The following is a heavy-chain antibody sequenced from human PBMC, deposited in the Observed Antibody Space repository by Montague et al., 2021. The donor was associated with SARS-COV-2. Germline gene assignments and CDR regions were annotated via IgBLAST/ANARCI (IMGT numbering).Heavy chain of an antibody. CDR2: IFYNGST. Sequence: SETLSLTCTVSFGSISTYYWSWILQPPGKGLEWIGFIFYNGSTKYNPSLKRRVSISLDTSKNQFSLKLSSVTAADTAVYYCARQDAWAYCGDECYRGWFDSWGQGTLVTVSS. J-gene: IGHJ5*01. V-gene: IGHV4-59*01. CDR3: ARQDAWAYCGDECYRGWFDS. D-gene: IGHD2-21*01. CDR1: FGSISTYY.